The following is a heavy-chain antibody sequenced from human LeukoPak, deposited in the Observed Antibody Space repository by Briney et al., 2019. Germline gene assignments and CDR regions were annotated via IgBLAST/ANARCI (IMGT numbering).Heavy chain of an antibody. CDR2: ISAYNGNT. CDR3: ARDLTKSLYSRGWYEDY. J-gene: IGHJ4*02. D-gene: IGHD6-19*01. Sequence: ASVTVSCKASGYTFTSYGISWVRQAPGQGLEWMGWISAYNGNTNYAQKLQGRVTMTTDTSTSTAYMELRSLRSDDTAVYYCARDLTKSLYSRGWYEDYWGQGTLVTVSS. V-gene: IGHV1-18*01. CDR1: GYTFTSYG.